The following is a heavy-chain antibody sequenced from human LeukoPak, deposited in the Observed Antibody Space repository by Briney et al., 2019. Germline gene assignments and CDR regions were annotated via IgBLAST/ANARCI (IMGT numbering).Heavy chain of an antibody. CDR3: ARGGGSYFWFDP. J-gene: IGHJ5*02. D-gene: IGHD1-26*01. V-gene: IGHV4-34*01. CDR2: INHSGST. Sequence: PSETLSLTCAVYGGSFSGYYWSWIRQPPGKGLEWLGEINHSGSTNYNPSLKSRVTISVDTSKNQFSLKLSSVTAADTAVYYCARGGGSYFWFDPWGQGTLVTVSS. CDR1: GGSFSGYY.